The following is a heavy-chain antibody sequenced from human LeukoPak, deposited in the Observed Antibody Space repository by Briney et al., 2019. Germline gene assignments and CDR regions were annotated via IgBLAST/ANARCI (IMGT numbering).Heavy chain of an antibody. J-gene: IGHJ4*02. D-gene: IGHD6-6*01. CDR2: ISAYNGNT. CDR1: GYTFTSYG. Sequence: ASVKVSCKASGYTFTSYGISWVRQAPGQGLEWMGWISAYNGNTNYAQKLQGRVTMTTDTSTSTVYMELRSLRSDDTAVYYCARDGSIAARPHDYWGQGTLVTVSS. CDR3: ARDGSIAARPHDY. V-gene: IGHV1-18*01.